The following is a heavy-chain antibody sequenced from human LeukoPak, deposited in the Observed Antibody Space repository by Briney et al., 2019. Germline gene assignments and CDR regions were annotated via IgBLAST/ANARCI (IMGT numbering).Heavy chain of an antibody. J-gene: IGHJ4*02. CDR2: IYYSGST. Sequence: PSETLSLTCTVSGGSISSYYWSWIRQPPGKGLEWIGYIYYSGSTYYNPSLKSRVTISVDTSKNQFSLKLSSVTAADTAVYYCARGRAYGGNSDYWGQGTLVTVSS. D-gene: IGHD4-23*01. CDR3: ARGRAYGGNSDY. CDR1: GGSISSYY. V-gene: IGHV4-59*12.